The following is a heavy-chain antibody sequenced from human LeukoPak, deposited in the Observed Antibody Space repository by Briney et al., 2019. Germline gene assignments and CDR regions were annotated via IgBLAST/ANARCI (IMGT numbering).Heavy chain of an antibody. J-gene: IGHJ4*02. D-gene: IGHD3-3*01. CDR2: IYPGDSDT. V-gene: IGHV5-51*01. Sequence: GESLKISCKGSGYSFTSYWIGWVRQMPGKGLEWMGIIYPGDSDTRYSPSFQGQVTISADKSISTAYLQWSSLKASDTAMYYCATRNDSWSGYSPYYFDYWGQGTLVTVSS. CDR1: GYSFTSYW. CDR3: ATRNDSWSGYSPYYFDY.